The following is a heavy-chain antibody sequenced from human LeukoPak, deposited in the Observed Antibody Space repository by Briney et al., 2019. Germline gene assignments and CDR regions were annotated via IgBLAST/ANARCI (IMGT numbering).Heavy chain of an antibody. CDR2: ISGDGGST. CDR3: AKEPYCSGGSCYYFDY. V-gene: IGHV3-43*02. D-gene: IGHD2-15*01. J-gene: IGHJ4*02. Sequence: GGSLRLSCAASGFTFDDYAMHWVRQAPGKGLEWVSLISGDGGSTYYGDSVKGRFTISRDNSKSTLDLQMNSLRAEDTAIYYCAKEPYCSGGSCYYFDYWGQGTLVTVSS. CDR1: GFTFDDYA.